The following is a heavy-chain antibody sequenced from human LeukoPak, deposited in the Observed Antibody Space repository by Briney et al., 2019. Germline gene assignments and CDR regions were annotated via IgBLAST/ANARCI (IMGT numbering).Heavy chain of an antibody. J-gene: IGHJ4*02. V-gene: IGHV4-59*01. CDR1: GDSISSSD. CDR2: IYHHGKS. CDR3: ARIRGLGDVSPYSDF. Sequence: PSETLSLTCSVSGDSISSSDCSWIRQPPGKGLEWIGYIYHHGKSGYNPSLQRRVTISLDTSKNQFSLTLSFVTAADTAMYYCARIRGLGDVSPYSDFWGQGTLVTVSS. D-gene: IGHD4-17*01.